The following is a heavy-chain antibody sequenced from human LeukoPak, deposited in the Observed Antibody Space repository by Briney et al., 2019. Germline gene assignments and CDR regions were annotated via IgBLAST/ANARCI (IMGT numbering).Heavy chain of an antibody. Sequence: GSLRLSCAASGFTFSSYAMHWVRQAPGKGLEWVAVISYDGSNKYYADSVKGRFTISRDNSKNTLYLQMNSLRAEDTAVYYCARGSYGFGYWGQGTLVTASS. CDR1: GFTFSSYA. D-gene: IGHD5-18*01. J-gene: IGHJ4*02. V-gene: IGHV3-30-3*01. CDR2: ISYDGSNK. CDR3: ARGSYGFGY.